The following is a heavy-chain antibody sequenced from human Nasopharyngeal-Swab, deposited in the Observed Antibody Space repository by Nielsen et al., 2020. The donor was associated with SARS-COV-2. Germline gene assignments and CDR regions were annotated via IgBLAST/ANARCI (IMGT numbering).Heavy chain of an antibody. CDR2: SYYRSKWYN. Sequence: SQTLSLTCAISGDSVSSNSAAWNLLRQSPSRGLEWLGRSYYRSKWYNDYAVSVKSRITINPDTSSNQFSLQLNSLTPEDTAVYYIARETGEWLRFGGFDPWGQGTLVTVSS. CDR3: ARETGEWLRFGGFDP. CDR1: GDSVSSNSAA. J-gene: IGHJ5*02. V-gene: IGHV6-1*01. D-gene: IGHD5-12*01.